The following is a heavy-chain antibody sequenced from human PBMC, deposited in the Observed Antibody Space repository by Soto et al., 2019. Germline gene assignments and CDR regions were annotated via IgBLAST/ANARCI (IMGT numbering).Heavy chain of an antibody. CDR2: IIPILGIA. CDR3: ARAPYHCCGDCHGFR. Sequence: QVQLVQSGAEVKKPGSSVKVSCKASGGTFSSYTISWVRQAPGQGLEWMGRIIPILGIANYAQKFQGRVTITADKSTSTAYMELSSLRSEDTAVYYCARAPYHCCGDCHGFRWGQGSLVTVSS. V-gene: IGHV1-69*02. J-gene: IGHJ4*02. D-gene: IGHD2-21*02. CDR1: GGTFSSYT.